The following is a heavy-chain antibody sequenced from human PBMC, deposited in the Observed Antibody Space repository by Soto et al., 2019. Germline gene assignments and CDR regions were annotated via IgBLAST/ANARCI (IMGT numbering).Heavy chain of an antibody. V-gene: IGHV3-23*01. J-gene: IGHJ5*01. CDR1: GFTFNTFE. CDR2: ISTDSSRA. Sequence: EVQLLESGGGLVQPGGSLRLSCAASGFTFNTFEMSWVRQAPGRGLEWVSFISTDSSRAYYADAVKGRFTISRDNYKHTMYLQMNSLTAEGTAVYACVKGGWLDFWGQGTLVTVSS. D-gene: IGHD3-16*01. CDR3: VKGGWLDF.